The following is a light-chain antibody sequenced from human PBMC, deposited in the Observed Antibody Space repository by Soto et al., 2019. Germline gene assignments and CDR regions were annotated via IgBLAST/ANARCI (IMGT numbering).Light chain of an antibody. Sequence: EVVLTQSPVTLSLAPGERATLSCRASKSVSGYLAWYQQKPGQAPRLLIYDVSNRATGIPARFSGSGSGTDFTLTISSLEPEDFAIYYCQQRNYWQVTFGQGTRLEIK. CDR3: QQRNYWQVT. V-gene: IGKV3-11*01. J-gene: IGKJ5*01. CDR1: KSVSGY. CDR2: DVS.